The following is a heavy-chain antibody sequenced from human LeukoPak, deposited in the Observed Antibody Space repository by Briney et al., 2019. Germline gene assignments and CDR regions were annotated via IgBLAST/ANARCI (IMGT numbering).Heavy chain of an antibody. D-gene: IGHD3-10*01. V-gene: IGHV1-24*01. CDR1: GHTLTELS. Sequence: GASVKVSCKVSGHTLTELSMHWVRQAPGKGLEWMGGFDPEDGETIYAQKFQGRVTMTEDTSTDTAYMELSSLRSEDTAVYYCATDRPSGGYKIDAFDIWGQGTMVTVSS. CDR2: FDPEDGET. CDR3: ATDRPSGGYKIDAFDI. J-gene: IGHJ3*02.